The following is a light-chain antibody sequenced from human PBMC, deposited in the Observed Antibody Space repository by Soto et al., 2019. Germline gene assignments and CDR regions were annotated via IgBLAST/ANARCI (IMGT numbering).Light chain of an antibody. Sequence: DIQMTQSPSSLSASVGDRVTITCRASQTMNNYVNWYQQKTGEAPKLLIYVASTLQSGVPPRFSGSGSGTDFTLTISSLQPEDSATYYCQQSYSNPPTFGQGTKVEIK. V-gene: IGKV1-39*01. J-gene: IGKJ1*01. CDR2: VAS. CDR1: QTMNNY. CDR3: QQSYSNPPT.